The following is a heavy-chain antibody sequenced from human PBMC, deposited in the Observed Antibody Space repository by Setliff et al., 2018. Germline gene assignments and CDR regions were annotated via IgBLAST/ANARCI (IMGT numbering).Heavy chain of an antibody. V-gene: IGHV4-34*01. CDR3: ATEPSRGPYSGNY. CDR1: GGPFSGYY. D-gene: IGHD5-12*01. J-gene: IGHJ4*02. Sequence: SETLSLTCAVYGGPFSGYYWSWIRQPPGKGLEWIGEINHSGSTNYNPSLKSRVTISVDTSKNQFSLTPSSVTAADTAVYYCATEPSRGPYSGNYWGQGTLVT. CDR2: INHSGST.